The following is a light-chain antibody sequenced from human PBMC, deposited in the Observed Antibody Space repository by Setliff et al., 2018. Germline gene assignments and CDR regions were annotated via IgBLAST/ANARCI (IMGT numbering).Light chain of an antibody. Sequence: QSVLTQPPSASGTPGQRVTISCSGSTSNIEINYVYWYQQLPGATPKLLIYRNNQRPPGVPDRFSGSKSGTSASLAISGLRSEDEADYYCAAWDDSLSGRLFGGGTKVTVL. CDR3: AAWDDSLSGRL. V-gene: IGLV1-47*01. CDR2: RNN. CDR1: TSNIEINY. J-gene: IGLJ3*02.